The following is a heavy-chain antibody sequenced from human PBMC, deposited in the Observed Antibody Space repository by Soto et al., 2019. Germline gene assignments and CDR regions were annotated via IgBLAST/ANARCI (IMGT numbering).Heavy chain of an antibody. D-gene: IGHD3-22*01. CDR3: AKGGRDYYYSSGYYSFDY. J-gene: IGHJ4*02. CDR1: GFTFSSYA. Sequence: EVQLLESGGGLVQPGGSLRLSCAASGFTFSSYAMSWVRQAPGKGLEWVSAISGSGGSTYYADSVKSRFTISRDNSKNTLYMQRNSLRAEDTAVYYCAKGGRDYYYSSGYYSFDYWGQGTLVTVSS. CDR2: ISGSGGST. V-gene: IGHV3-23*01.